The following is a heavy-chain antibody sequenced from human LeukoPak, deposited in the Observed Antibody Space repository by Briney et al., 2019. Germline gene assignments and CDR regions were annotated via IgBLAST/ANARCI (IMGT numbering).Heavy chain of an antibody. CDR2: IYYSGST. D-gene: IGHD1-14*01. Sequence: PSETLFLTCTVSGGSISNYYWGWIRQPPGEGLEWIGSIYYSGSTYYNSSLQSRVTISVHMSNNQFALKLSSVTAADTAVYYCSRDPRNLDYWGQGTLVTVSS. V-gene: IGHV4-39*06. CDR3: SRDPRNLDY. J-gene: IGHJ4*02. CDR1: GGSISNYY.